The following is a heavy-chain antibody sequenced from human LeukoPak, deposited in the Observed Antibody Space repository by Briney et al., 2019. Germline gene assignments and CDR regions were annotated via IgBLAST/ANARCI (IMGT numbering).Heavy chain of an antibody. D-gene: IGHD3-10*01. Sequence: SETLSLTCTVSGGSISSGDYYWSWIRQPPGKGLEWIGYIYYSGTTYYDPSLKSRVTISVDTSKNQFSLKLTSVTAADTAVYFCARGPYGSGSYYWGQGTLVTVSS. CDR1: GGSISSGDYY. V-gene: IGHV4-30-4*01. CDR2: IYYSGTT. CDR3: ARGPYGSGSYY. J-gene: IGHJ4*02.